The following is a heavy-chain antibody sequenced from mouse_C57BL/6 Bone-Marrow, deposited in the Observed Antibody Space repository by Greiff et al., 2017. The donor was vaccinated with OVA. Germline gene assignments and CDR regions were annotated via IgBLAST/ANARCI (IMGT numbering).Heavy chain of an antibody. CDR1: GYTFTSYW. CDR2: IYPGSGST. V-gene: IGHV1-55*01. Sequence: LVESGAELVKPGASVKMSCKASGYTFTSYWITWVKQRPGQGLEWIGDIYPGSGSTNYNEKFKSKATLTVDTSSSTAYMQLSSLTSEDSAVYYCARYDYDKAYWGQGTLVTVSA. D-gene: IGHD2-4*01. CDR3: ARYDYDKAY. J-gene: IGHJ3*01.